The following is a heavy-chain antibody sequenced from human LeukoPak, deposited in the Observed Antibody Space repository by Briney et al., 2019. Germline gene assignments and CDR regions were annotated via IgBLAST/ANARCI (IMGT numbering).Heavy chain of an antibody. CDR3: ARDQGCTSTNCYSLFFHY. CDR1: GFTFSTYG. CDR2: IWYDGGNK. Sequence: PARSLRLSCAASGFTFSTYGMHWVRQAPGKGLEWVALIWYDGGNKYYADSVKGRLTISRDNSKNTLYLQMNSLRAEDTAVYYCARDQGCTSTNCYSLFFHYCGQGTLVTVSS. V-gene: IGHV3-33*01. J-gene: IGHJ4*02. D-gene: IGHD2-2*01.